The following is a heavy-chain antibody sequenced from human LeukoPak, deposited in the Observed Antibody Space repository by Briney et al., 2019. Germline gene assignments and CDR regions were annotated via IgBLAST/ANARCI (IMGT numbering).Heavy chain of an antibody. V-gene: IGHV4-61*02. Sequence: SETLSLTCTVSGGSISSSSYYWSWIRQPAGKGLEWIARIYTSGSTNYNPSLKSRVTMSVDTSKNQFSLKLSSVTAADTAVYYCASYGDYEGNDAFDIWGQGTMVTVSS. D-gene: IGHD4-17*01. CDR3: ASYGDYEGNDAFDI. J-gene: IGHJ3*02. CDR2: IYTSGST. CDR1: GGSISSSSYY.